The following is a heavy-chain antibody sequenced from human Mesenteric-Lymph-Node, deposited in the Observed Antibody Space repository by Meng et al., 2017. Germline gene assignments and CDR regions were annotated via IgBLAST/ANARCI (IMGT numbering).Heavy chain of an antibody. CDR2: IIPILGTT. J-gene: IGHJ4*02. Sequence: QVQLVQSGAEVKKPGSSVKVSCKASGGKFTSFVFNWVRQAPGQGLEWMGGIIPILGTTNDEEKFRGRLTSSADTYARTADMELASLNSDDTAVYYCARLDLGLAHWGQGTLVTVSS. V-gene: IGHV1-69*10. CDR1: GGKFTSFV. CDR3: ARLDLGLAH. D-gene: IGHD3-16*01.